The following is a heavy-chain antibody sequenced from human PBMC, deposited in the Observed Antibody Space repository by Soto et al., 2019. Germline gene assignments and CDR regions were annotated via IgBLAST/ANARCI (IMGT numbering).Heavy chain of an antibody. Sequence: PGGSLRLSCPASGLTLSTYGMHWVRQAPGKGLEWVAVISYDGTNKYYADSVKGRFTISRDNSKNTLYLQMHSLRPEDTAVYYCAKFSLWDIVATGGLDYWGPGTLVTVSS. D-gene: IGHD5-12*01. J-gene: IGHJ4*02. CDR3: AKFSLWDIVATGGLDY. CDR1: GLTLSTYG. CDR2: ISYDGTNK. V-gene: IGHV3-30*18.